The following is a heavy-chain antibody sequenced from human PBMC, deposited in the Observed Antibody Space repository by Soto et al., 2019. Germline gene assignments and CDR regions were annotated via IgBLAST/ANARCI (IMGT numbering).Heavy chain of an antibody. CDR2: ISSSSSTI. V-gene: IGHV3-48*04. Sequence: GGSLRLSCAASGFTFSSYSMNWVRQAPGKGLEWVSYISSSSSTIYYADSVKGRFTISRDNAKNSLYLQMNSLRAEDTAVYYCARDPVTMVRGVEYFQHWGQGTLVTVSS. CDR3: ARDPVTMVRGVEYFQH. J-gene: IGHJ1*01. D-gene: IGHD3-10*01. CDR1: GFTFSSYS.